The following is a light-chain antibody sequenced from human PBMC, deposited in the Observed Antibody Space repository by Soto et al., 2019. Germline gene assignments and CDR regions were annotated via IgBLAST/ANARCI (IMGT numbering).Light chain of an antibody. CDR2: DVS. CDR3: CSFAGTYTLYV. V-gene: IGLV2-11*01. CDR1: SSDVGGYEY. Sequence: QSVLTQPRSVSGSPGQSVTISCTGTSSDVGGYEYVSWYQQHPGKAPRLVIYDVSKRPSGVPDRFSGSRSGNTASLTISGLQAEDEADYYCCSFAGTYTLYVFGSGTKVTVL. J-gene: IGLJ1*01.